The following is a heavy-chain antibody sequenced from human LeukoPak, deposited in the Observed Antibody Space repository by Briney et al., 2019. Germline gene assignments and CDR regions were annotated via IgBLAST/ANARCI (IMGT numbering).Heavy chain of an antibody. J-gene: IGHJ4*02. CDR1: GFTFSSYS. CDR2: ISSSSTI. CDR3: ARALLGTTVTI. Sequence: GGSLRLSCAASGFTFSSYSMNWVRQAPGKGLEWVSYISSSSTIYYADSVKGRFTISRDNAKNSLYLQMNSLRAEDTAVYYCARALLGTTVTIWGQGTLVTVSS. D-gene: IGHD4-17*01. V-gene: IGHV3-48*01.